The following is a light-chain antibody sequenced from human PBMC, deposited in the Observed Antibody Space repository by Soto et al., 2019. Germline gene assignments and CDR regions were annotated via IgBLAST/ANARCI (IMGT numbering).Light chain of an antibody. CDR2: STS. Sequence: EIVLTQSPGILSLSPGERATLSCRASQSVSSSSLAWYQQKPGQAPRLLIYSTSISATGIPDRFSGSGSGKDFTLTISRLEPEDFTVYHCQQYGDSPWTFGQGTKVEIK. J-gene: IGKJ1*01. V-gene: IGKV3-20*01. CDR3: QQYGDSPWT. CDR1: QSVSSSS.